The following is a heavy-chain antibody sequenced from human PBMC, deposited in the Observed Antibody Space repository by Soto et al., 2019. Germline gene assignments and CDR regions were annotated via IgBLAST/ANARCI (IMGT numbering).Heavy chain of an antibody. Sequence: QLLLQESGSGLVRPSQTLSLTCAVSGGSLTNAGYSWTWIRRAPGQGLEWIGHIYHTGNAYYNPSLKSRVTISLDMSKSHFSLNLTSAIAADTAIYYCARNWNYVGMNWLDPWGQGAVVTVSS. V-gene: IGHV4-30-2*01. J-gene: IGHJ5*02. CDR1: GGSLTNAGYS. CDR2: IYHTGNA. CDR3: ARNWNYVGMNWLDP. D-gene: IGHD1-7*01.